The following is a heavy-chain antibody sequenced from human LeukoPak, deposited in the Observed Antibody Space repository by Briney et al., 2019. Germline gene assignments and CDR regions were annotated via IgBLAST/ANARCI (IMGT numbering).Heavy chain of an antibody. Sequence: SETLSLTCTVSGGSISSYYWSWIRQPPGKGLEWIGYIYYSGSTNYNPSLKSRVTISVDTSKNQFSLKMSSVNAADTAVYYCARIGEMATRYYYYYMDVWGKGTTVTVSS. J-gene: IGHJ6*03. V-gene: IGHV4-59*01. CDR3: ARIGEMATRYYYYYMDV. CDR1: GGSISSYY. D-gene: IGHD5-24*01. CDR2: IYYSGST.